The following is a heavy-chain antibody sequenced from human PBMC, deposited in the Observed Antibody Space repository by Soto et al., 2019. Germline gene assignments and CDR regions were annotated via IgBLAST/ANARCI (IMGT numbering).Heavy chain of an antibody. V-gene: IGHV4-39*01. Sequence: NPSETLSLTCTVSGGSISSSSYYWGWIRQPPGKGLEWIGSIYYSGSTYYNPSLKSRVTISVDTSKNQFSLKLSSVTAADTAVYYCARPGGRVFYGMDVWGQGTTVTVSS. D-gene: IGHD2-15*01. CDR3: ARPGGRVFYGMDV. CDR2: IYYSGST. CDR1: GGSISSSSYY. J-gene: IGHJ6*02.